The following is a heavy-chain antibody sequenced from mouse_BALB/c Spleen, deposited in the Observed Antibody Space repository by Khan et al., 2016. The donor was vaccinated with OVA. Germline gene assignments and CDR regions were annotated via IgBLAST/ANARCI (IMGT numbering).Heavy chain of an antibody. Sequence: QVQLQQSGAELVRPGVSVKISCKGSGYTFTDYVMHWVKQSHAKSLEWIGVISTHYGDASYNQKFKGKATMTVDKSSSTAYMELARLTSEDSAIYYCARGRGEYRFAYWGQGTLVTVSA. J-gene: IGHJ3*01. V-gene: IGHV1S137*01. D-gene: IGHD2-10*02. CDR1: GYTFTDYV. CDR3: ARGRGEYRFAY. CDR2: ISTHYGDA.